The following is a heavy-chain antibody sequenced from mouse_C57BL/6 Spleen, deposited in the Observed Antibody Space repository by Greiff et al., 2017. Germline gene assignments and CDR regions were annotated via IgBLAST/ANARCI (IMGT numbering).Heavy chain of an antibody. V-gene: IGHV1-52*01. Sequence: QVQLQQPGAELVRPGSSVKLSCKASGYTFTSYWMHWVKQRPIQGLEWIGNIDPSDSETHYNQKFKDKATLTVDKSSSTAYMQLSSLTSEDSAVYCCARWGYGSAWFAYWGQGTLVTVSA. D-gene: IGHD2-2*01. CDR2: IDPSDSET. J-gene: IGHJ3*01. CDR1: GYTFTSYW. CDR3: ARWGYGSAWFAY.